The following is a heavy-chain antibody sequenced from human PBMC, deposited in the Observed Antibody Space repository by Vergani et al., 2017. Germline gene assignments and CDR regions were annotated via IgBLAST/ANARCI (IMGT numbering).Heavy chain of an antibody. V-gene: IGHV1-18*01. CDR2: ISASNGNT. J-gene: IGHJ4*02. CDR3: ARDRRAGYLDY. Sequence: QVQLVQSGAEVKKPGASVKVSCKASGYTFSTYGISWVRQAPGQGLEWMGWISASNGNTNYAQKIQGRVTMTTAISSSAAYMELRSLKSDDTAIYYCARDRRAGYLDYWCQGTLVIVSS. CDR1: GYTFSTYG. D-gene: IGHD1-14*01.